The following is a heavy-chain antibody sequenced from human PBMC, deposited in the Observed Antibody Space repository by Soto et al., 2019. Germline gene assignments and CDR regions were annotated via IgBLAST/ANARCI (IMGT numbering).Heavy chain of an antibody. CDR2: IYWDDDK. V-gene: IGHV2-5*02. Sequence: QITLKESGPTLVKPTQTLTLTCTFSGFSLSTSGVAVGWIRQPPGKALEWLALIYWDDDKRYSPSMKGRLTXTKXTSKHQVVLIMTNMDPEDTATYYCAHRLTATAFDIWGQGTMVTVSS. D-gene: IGHD2-21*02. J-gene: IGHJ3*02. CDR1: GFSLSTSGVA. CDR3: AHRLTATAFDI.